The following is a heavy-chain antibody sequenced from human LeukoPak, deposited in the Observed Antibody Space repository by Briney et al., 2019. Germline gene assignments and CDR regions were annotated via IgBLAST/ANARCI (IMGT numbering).Heavy chain of an antibody. J-gene: IGHJ4*02. D-gene: IGHD3-22*01. Sequence: GGSLRLSCAASGFTFSGNGVHWVRQAPGKGLEWVTFIWFDGRYRNYADSVKGRFTISRDNSKNTLDLQMNSLRAEDTAVYYCARFVGSDTTSYFDYWGQGALVTVSS. CDR1: GFTFSGNG. CDR3: ARFVGSDTTSYFDY. CDR2: IWFDGRYR. V-gene: IGHV3-33*01.